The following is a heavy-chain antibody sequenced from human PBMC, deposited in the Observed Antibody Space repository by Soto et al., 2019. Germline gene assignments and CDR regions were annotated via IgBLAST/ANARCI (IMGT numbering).Heavy chain of an antibody. V-gene: IGHV3-11*01. CDR1: GFTFSGYY. Sequence: WGSLRLSWAASGFTFSGYYMSWIRQAPGKGLEWVSYISSSGSTIYYADSVKGRFTISRDNAKNSLYLQMNSLRAEDTAVYYCARARSTYYYYSSGPHWGQGKLVTVS. CDR3: ARARSTYYYYSSGPH. D-gene: IGHD3-22*01. J-gene: IGHJ4*03. CDR2: ISSSGSTI.